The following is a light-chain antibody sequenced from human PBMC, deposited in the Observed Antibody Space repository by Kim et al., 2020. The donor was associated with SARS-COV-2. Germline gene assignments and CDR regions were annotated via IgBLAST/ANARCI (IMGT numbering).Light chain of an antibody. CDR2: GAS. CDR1: QSVDTN. Sequence: EIVMTQSPATLSVSPGERVTLSCRASQSVDTNLAWYQQKPGQAPRLLLYGASTRATDIPARFSGGGSGAEFTLIINSLQSEDFAVYYCQQYSHWPPYTFGQGTKLEI. J-gene: IGKJ2*01. CDR3: QQYSHWPPYT. V-gene: IGKV3-15*01.